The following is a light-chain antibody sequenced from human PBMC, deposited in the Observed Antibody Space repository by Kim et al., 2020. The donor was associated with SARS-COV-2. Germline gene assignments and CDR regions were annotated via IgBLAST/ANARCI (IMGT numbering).Light chain of an antibody. CDR3: QQYYSAPLT. Sequence: DIVMTQSPDSLAVSLGERATINCKSSQSVLYSSNNRNHLAWYQQKPGQPPKLLIYWASTRESGVPDRFSASGSGTDFTLTISNLQAEDVAVYYCQQYYSAPLTFGGGTKLEI. CDR2: WAS. J-gene: IGKJ4*01. V-gene: IGKV4-1*01. CDR1: QSVLYSSNNRNH.